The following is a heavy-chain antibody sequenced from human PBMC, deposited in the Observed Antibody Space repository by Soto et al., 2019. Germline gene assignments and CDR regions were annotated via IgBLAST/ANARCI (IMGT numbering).Heavy chain of an antibody. CDR2: ISYDGSNK. CDR3: AKGPRHYDFWSGPFDY. V-gene: IGHV3-30*18. J-gene: IGHJ4*02. D-gene: IGHD3-3*01. Sequence: GGSLRLSCAASGFTFSSYGMHWVRQAPGKGLEWVAVISYDGSNKYYADSVKGRFTISRDNSKNTLYLQMNSLRAEDTAVYYCAKGPRHYDFWSGPFDYWGQGTLVTVSS. CDR1: GFTFSSYG.